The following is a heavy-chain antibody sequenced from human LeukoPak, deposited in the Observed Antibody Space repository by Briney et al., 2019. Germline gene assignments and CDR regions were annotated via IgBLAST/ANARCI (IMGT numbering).Heavy chain of an antibody. Sequence: PETLSLTCAVSGYSISSGYYWGWIRPPPGKGLEWIGSIYHSGSTYYNPSLKSRVTISVDTSKNQFSLKLSSVTAADTAVYYCARLIAIPVEGFDYWGQGTLVTVSS. CDR2: IYHSGST. D-gene: IGHD2-21*01. V-gene: IGHV4-38-2*01. J-gene: IGHJ4*02. CDR3: ARLIAIPVEGFDY. CDR1: GYSISSGYY.